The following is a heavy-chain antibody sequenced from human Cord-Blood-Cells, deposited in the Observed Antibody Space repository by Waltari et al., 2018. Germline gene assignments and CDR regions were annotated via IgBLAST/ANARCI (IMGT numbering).Heavy chain of an antibody. V-gene: IGHV1-69*06. CDR1: GGTFRSYA. CDR2: IIPIFGTA. J-gene: IGHJ4*02. D-gene: IGHD3-3*01. CDR3: ARDRRITIFGVVQGYFDY. Sequence: QVQLVQSGAEVKKPGSSVKVSCKASGGTFRSYAISWVRQAHGHGLEWMGGIIPIFGTANYAQKFQGRVTITADKSTSTAYMELSSLRSEDTAVYYCARDRRITIFGVVQGYFDYWGQGTLVTISS.